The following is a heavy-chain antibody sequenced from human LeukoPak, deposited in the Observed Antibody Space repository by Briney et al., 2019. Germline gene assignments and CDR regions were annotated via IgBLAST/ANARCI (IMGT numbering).Heavy chain of an antibody. CDR3: TTEGPSSGYYYWYFDY. J-gene: IGHJ4*02. CDR1: GFTFSNAW. V-gene: IGHV3-15*01. D-gene: IGHD3-22*01. CDR2: IKSKTDGGTT. Sequence: GGSLRLSCAASGFTFSNAWMSWVRQAPVKGLEWVGRIKSKTDGGTTDYAAPVKGRFTISRDDSKNTLYLQMNSLKTEDTAVYYCTTEGPSSGYYYWYFDYWGQGTLVTVSS.